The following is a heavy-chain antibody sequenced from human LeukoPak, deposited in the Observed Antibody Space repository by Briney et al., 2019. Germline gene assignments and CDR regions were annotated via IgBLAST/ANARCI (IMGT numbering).Heavy chain of an antibody. V-gene: IGHV3-48*04. CDR3: ARGHNYAFDN. D-gene: IGHD1-1*01. CDR2: IGISSGNT. Sequence: GGSLRLSCTASGFPFSDYSMNWVRQAPGKGLEGISYIGISSGNTKYADSVKGRFTISADNARNSLYLQMNSLRVEDTAVYYCARGHNYAFDNWGQGTLVSVSS. CDR1: GFPFSDYS. J-gene: IGHJ4*02.